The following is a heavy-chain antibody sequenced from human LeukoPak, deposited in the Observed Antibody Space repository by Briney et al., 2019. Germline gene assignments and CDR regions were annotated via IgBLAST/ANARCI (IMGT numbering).Heavy chain of an antibody. CDR2: IIPIFGTA. V-gene: IGHV1-69*13. D-gene: IGHD3-10*01. Sequence: ASVKVSCKASGGTFSSYAISWVRQAPGQGLGWMGGIIPIFGTANYAQKFQGRVTITADESTSTAYMELSSLRSEDTAVYYCARSPYGSGSYHWFDPWGQGTLVTVSS. CDR1: GGTFSSYA. CDR3: ARSPYGSGSYHWFDP. J-gene: IGHJ5*02.